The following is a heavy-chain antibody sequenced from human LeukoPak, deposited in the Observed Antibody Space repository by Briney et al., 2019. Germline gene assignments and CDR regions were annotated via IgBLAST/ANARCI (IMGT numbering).Heavy chain of an antibody. D-gene: IGHD2-8*01. Sequence: SETLSLTCTVPGGSISSYYWSWIRQPPGKGLEWIGYIYTSGSTNYNPSLKSRVTISVDTSKNQFSLKLSSVTAADTAVYYCARILRPEDAFDIWGQGTMVTVSS. CDR1: GGSISSYY. V-gene: IGHV4-4*09. CDR3: ARILRPEDAFDI. J-gene: IGHJ3*02. CDR2: IYTSGST.